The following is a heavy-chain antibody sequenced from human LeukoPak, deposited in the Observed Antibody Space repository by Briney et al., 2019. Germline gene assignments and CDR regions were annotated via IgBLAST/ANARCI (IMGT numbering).Heavy chain of an antibody. D-gene: IGHD4-17*01. CDR1: GFTFSSYS. CDR2: ISSSSSYI. Sequence: PGGSLRLSCAASGFTFSSYSMNWVRQAPGKGLEWVSSISSSSSYIYYADSVKGRFTISRDNAKNSLYLQMNSLRAEDTAVYYCAKDPSLYGDYGFLYFDYWGQGTLVTVSS. V-gene: IGHV3-21*01. CDR3: AKDPSLYGDYGFLYFDY. J-gene: IGHJ4*02.